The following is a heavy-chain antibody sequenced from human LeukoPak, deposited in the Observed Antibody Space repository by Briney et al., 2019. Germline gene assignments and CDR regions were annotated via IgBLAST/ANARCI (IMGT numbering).Heavy chain of an antibody. CDR1: GFTFNRYW. CDR3: ARETWWEDKNTNSWSGYLDY. V-gene: IGHV3-7*01. Sequence: PGGSLGLSCAASGFTFNRYWMSWVRQAPGKGLEWVANIKKDGSAKYYVDSVKGRFTISRDNAKNSLYLQMNALTAEDTAVYYCARETWWEDKNTNSWSGYLDYWGRGSLVSVSS. D-gene: IGHD6-13*01. CDR2: IKKDGSAK. J-gene: IGHJ4*02.